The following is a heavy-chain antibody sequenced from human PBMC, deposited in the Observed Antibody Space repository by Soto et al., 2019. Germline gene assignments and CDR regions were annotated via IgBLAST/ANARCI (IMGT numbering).Heavy chain of an antibody. CDR3: ASRRNPYGAYDY. Sequence: GSLRLSCAASGFTVSSNFMSWVRQAPGKGLEWVSIIYSDGSTYYADSVKGRFTISRDNSKNTLYLQMNSLRADDTAVYYCASRRNPYGAYDYWGQGTLVTV. J-gene: IGHJ4*02. V-gene: IGHV3-66*01. CDR2: IYSDGST. CDR1: GFTVSSNF. D-gene: IGHD4-17*01.